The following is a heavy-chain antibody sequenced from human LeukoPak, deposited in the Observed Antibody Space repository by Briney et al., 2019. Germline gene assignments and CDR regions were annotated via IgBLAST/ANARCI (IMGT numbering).Heavy chain of an antibody. CDR2: ISSSGSTI. CDR1: GFTFSDYY. Sequence: GGSLRLSCAASGFTFSDYYMSWIRQAPGKWLEWVSYISSSGSTIYYADSVKGRFTISRDNAKNSLYLQMNSLRAEDTAVYYCASGAYHSRTYFDYWGQGTLVTVSS. D-gene: IGHD2-2*01. J-gene: IGHJ4*02. CDR3: ASGAYHSRTYFDY. V-gene: IGHV3-11*04.